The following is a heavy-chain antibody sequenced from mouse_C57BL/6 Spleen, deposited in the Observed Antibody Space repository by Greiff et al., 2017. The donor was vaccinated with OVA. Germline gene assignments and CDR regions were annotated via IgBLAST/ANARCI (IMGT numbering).Heavy chain of an antibody. D-gene: IGHD2-3*01. Sequence: DVKLQESGPGLVKPSQSLSLTCSVTGYSITSGSYWNWIRQFPGNKLEWMCYISYDGSNNYNPSLKNRIAITRDTSKNQFFLKLNSVTTEDTATYYCARGDGDGSSYAMDYWGQGTSVTVSS. V-gene: IGHV3-6*01. CDR1: GYSITSGSY. CDR3: ARGDGDGSSYAMDY. J-gene: IGHJ4*01. CDR2: ISYDGSN.